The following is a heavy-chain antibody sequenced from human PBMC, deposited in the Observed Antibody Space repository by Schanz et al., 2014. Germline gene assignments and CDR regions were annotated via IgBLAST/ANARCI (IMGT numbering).Heavy chain of an antibody. CDR1: GFTFSRYW. V-gene: IGHV3-7*04. J-gene: IGHJ4*02. Sequence: EVRLVESGGGLVQSGGSLRLSCAASGFTFSRYWMSWVRQAPGKGLEWLANINQDGSEEYYVDSLNGRLTISRDNARNSLYLQMNSLRAEDTAVYFCARGGAGSVLFFFDYWGQGTLVTVSS. D-gene: IGHD3-10*01. CDR2: INQDGSEE. CDR3: ARGGAGSVLFFFDY.